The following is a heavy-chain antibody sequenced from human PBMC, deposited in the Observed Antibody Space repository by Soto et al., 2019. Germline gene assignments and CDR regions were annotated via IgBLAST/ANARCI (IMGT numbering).Heavy chain of an antibody. CDR3: AREPAAAFLYYFDY. D-gene: IGHD6-13*01. CDR2: IIPIFGTA. Sequence: GASVKVSCKASGYTFTSYYMHWVRQAPGQGLEWMGGIIPIFGTANYAQKFQGRVTITADESTSTAYMELSSLRSEDTAVYYCAREPAAAFLYYFDYWGQGTLVTVSS. CDR1: GYTFTSYY. J-gene: IGHJ4*02. V-gene: IGHV1-69*13.